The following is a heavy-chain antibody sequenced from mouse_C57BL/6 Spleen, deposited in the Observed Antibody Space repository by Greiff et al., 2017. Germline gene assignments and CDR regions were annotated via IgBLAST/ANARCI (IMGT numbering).Heavy chain of an antibody. CDR3: ARNDGYYAMDY. CDR2: INPNNGGT. CDR1: GYTFTDYN. V-gene: IGHV1-18*01. D-gene: IGHD2-3*01. Sequence: EVQLQQSGPELVKPGASVKIPCKASGYTFTDYNMDWVKQSHGKSLEWIGDINPNNGGTIYNQKFKGKATLTVDESSSTAYMELRSLTSEDTAVYYCARNDGYYAMDYWGQGTSVTVSS. J-gene: IGHJ4*01.